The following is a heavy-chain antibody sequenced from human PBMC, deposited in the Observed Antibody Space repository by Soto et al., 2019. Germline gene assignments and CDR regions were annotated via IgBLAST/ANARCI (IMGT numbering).Heavy chain of an antibody. CDR3: ARLVTGTQYYFDF. D-gene: IGHD1-1*01. CDR2: IFSNGIS. Sequence: SQTRSLTGCVSGCTISTMSHSWCWNRQSPEHTLEWLGTIFSNGISCYSSSINSRSTLSAHASNNHCSLNLRAVTVPDTAVYSCARLVTGTQYYFDFWGQGSLVTASS. J-gene: IGHJ4*02. CDR1: GCTISTMSHS. V-gene: IGHV4-39*01.